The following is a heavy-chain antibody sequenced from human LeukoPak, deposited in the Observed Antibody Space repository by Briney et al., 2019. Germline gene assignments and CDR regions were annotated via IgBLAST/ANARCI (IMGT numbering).Heavy chain of an antibody. V-gene: IGHV4-39*01. CDR2: IYYSGST. J-gene: IGHJ3*02. Sequence: SETLSLTCTVSGGSISSSIYYWGWIRQPPGKGLEWIGSIYYSGSTYYNPSLKSRVTVSVDTSKNQFSLKLSSVTAADTAVYYCATKNPYYYDSSGHHAFDIWGQGTMVTVSS. CDR3: ATKNPYYYDSSGHHAFDI. CDR1: GGSISSSIYY. D-gene: IGHD3-22*01.